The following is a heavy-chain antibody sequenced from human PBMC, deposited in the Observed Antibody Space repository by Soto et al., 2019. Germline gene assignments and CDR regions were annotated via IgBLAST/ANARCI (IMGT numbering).Heavy chain of an antibody. J-gene: IGHJ4*02. Sequence: EVQLLDSGGGLAQPGGSLRLSCAASGFTFGNYAMNWVRQAPGKGLEWVSTVSGNGAVTYYADSVKGLFTISRENSRSTLYLQMNNLRAEDTAIYFCAKVPASLKTFDYWGQGPLVTVSS. V-gene: IGHV3-23*01. CDR3: AKVPASLKTFDY. CDR2: VSGNGAVT. D-gene: IGHD2-2*01. CDR1: GFTFGNYA.